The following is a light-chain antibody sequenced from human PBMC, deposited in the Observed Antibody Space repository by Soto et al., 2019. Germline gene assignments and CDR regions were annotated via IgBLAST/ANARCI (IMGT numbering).Light chain of an antibody. Sequence: QSVLTQPASVSGSPGQSITISCTGTSSDVGGYNYVSWYQQHPGKAPKLMIYEVSNRPSGVSNRFSGSKSGNTASLTISGLQAEDEADYYCSSYTSSSTLVFVGGTKLNGL. CDR2: EVS. V-gene: IGLV2-14*01. CDR1: SSDVGGYNY. J-gene: IGLJ2*01. CDR3: SSYTSSSTLV.